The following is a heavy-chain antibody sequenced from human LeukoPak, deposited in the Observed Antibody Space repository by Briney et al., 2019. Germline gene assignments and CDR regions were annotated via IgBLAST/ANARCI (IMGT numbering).Heavy chain of an antibody. Sequence: PGGSLRLSCAASGFTFDDYGMSWVRQAPGKGLEWVSGINWNGGSTGYADSVKGRFTISRDNAKNSLYLQMNSLRAEDTALYYCARDLVYYGYVWGSYRRGAPFDYWGQGTLVTVSS. CDR3: ARDLVYYGYVWGSYRRGAPFDY. V-gene: IGHV3-20*04. CDR1: GFTFDDYG. CDR2: INWNGGST. D-gene: IGHD3-16*02. J-gene: IGHJ4*02.